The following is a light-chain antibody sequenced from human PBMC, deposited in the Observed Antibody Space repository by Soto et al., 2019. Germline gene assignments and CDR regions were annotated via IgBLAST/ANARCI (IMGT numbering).Light chain of an antibody. CDR2: DAS. Sequence: EIVLTQSPATLSLSPGERATLSCRASQSVSSYLAWYQQKPGQAHRLLIDDASNRATCIPARFSGSGSGTDFTLTISSLEAEDFAVYYCQQRSNWPPLTFGGGTKVEIK. V-gene: IGKV3-11*01. CDR3: QQRSNWPPLT. CDR1: QSVSSY. J-gene: IGKJ4*01.